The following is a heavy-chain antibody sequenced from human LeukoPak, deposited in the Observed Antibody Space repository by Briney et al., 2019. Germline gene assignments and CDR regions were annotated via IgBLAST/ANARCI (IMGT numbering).Heavy chain of an antibody. CDR2: ISSSSATI. Sequence: GGSLRLSCADSGFTVSSNYMRWVRQAPGKGLDWLSYISSSSATIYYADSVKGRFTISRDNAKKSLYLQMNSLRDEDTAVYYCARGLPAAGTGYFDLWGRGTLVTVSS. CDR1: GFTVSSNY. D-gene: IGHD6-13*01. CDR3: ARGLPAAGTGYFDL. J-gene: IGHJ2*01. V-gene: IGHV3-48*02.